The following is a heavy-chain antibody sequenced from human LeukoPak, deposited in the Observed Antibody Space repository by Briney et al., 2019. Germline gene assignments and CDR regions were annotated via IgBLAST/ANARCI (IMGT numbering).Heavy chain of an antibody. CDR2: IYSSGST. CDR3: ARGYDDSGAFDY. Sequence: SETLSLTCTVSGGSISGYYWNWIRQPAGKGLEWIGRIYSSGSTDDNPSLRSRVTMSVDTSKNQVSLKLSSVTAADTAVYYCARGYDDSGAFDYWGQGTLVTVSS. J-gene: IGHJ4*02. V-gene: IGHV4-4*07. D-gene: IGHD3-3*01. CDR1: GGSISGYY.